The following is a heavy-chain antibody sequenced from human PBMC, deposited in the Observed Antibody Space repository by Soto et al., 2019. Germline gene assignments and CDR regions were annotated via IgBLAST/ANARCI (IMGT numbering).Heavy chain of an antibody. Sequence: QLQLQESGPGLVKPSETLSLTCTVSGGSITRSSYYWGWIRQPPGKGLEWIGSINYRGSTYYNPSLESRVTISVDTSKNQFSLKLSSVTAADKAVYYCARQTTDYGDYGYWGQGTLVSVSS. V-gene: IGHV4-39*01. CDR1: GGSITRSSYY. D-gene: IGHD4-17*01. CDR3: ARQTTDYGDYGY. CDR2: INYRGST. J-gene: IGHJ4*02.